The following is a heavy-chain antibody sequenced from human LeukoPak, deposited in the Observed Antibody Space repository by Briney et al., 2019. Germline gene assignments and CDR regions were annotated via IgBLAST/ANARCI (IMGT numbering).Heavy chain of an antibody. J-gene: IGHJ2*01. V-gene: IGHV3-23*01. D-gene: IGHD1-26*01. Sequence: GGSLRLSCAASGFTFSSHGMSWVRQTPGKGLEWVSSISTSGGGTVYADSVKGRVTISRDNSKNTLYLQMNSPRAEDTAVYSCAKNLLGSGAYSWYFDLWGRGTLVTDSS. CDR1: GFTFSSHG. CDR3: AKNLLGSGAYSWYFDL. CDR2: ISTSGGGT.